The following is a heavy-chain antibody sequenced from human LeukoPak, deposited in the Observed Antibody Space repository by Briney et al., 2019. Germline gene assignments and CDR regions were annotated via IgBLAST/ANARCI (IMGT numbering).Heavy chain of an antibody. D-gene: IGHD3-10*01. CDR2: IYYSGST. J-gene: IGHJ4*02. V-gene: IGHV4-59*01. CDR1: GVSISSYY. Sequence: KPSETLSLTCTVSGVSISSYYWSWIRQPPGKGLEWIGYIYYSGSTNYNPSLKSRVTISVDTSKNQFSLKLSSVTAADTAVYYCARDSMVRGSTFDYWGQGTLVTVSS. CDR3: ARDSMVRGSTFDY.